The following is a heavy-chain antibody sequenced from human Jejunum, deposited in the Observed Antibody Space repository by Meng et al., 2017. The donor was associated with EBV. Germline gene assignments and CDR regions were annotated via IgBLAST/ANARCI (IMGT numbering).Heavy chain of an antibody. V-gene: IGHV3-23*01. Sequence: EVQLLASGGGVVQPGGSLRLSCAASGFTFSSYSMSWVRQAPGKGLEWVSTVSGSGGNTYYADSVKGRFTISRDISKNTLYLQMNSLTAEDTAIYYCAKLLKYWGQGTLVTASS. CDR2: VSGSGGNT. J-gene: IGHJ4*02. CDR1: GFTFSSYS. CDR3: AKLLKY.